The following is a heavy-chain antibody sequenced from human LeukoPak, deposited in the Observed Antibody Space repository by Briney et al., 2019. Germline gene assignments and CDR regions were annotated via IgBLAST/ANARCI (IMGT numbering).Heavy chain of an antibody. CDR3: ARTQTYYHFWSGPSDPYFDY. Sequence: GGSLRLSCAASGFTFSSYWRSWVRQAPGKGLEWVANIKQDGSEKYYVDSVKGRFTISRDNAKNSLYLQMNSLRAEDTAVYYCARTQTYYHFWSGPSDPYFDYWGQGTLVTVS. CDR1: GFTFSSYW. D-gene: IGHD3-3*01. J-gene: IGHJ4*01. V-gene: IGHV3-7*01. CDR2: IKQDGSEK.